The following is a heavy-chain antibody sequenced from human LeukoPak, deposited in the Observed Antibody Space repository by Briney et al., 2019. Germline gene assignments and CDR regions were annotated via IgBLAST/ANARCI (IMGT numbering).Heavy chain of an antibody. CDR3: ARSAAKTYYFDY. D-gene: IGHD6-25*01. V-gene: IGHV4-59*01. CDR2: IYYSGST. J-gene: IGHJ4*02. CDR1: GGSIIYYS. Sequence: SETLSLTCTVSGGSIIYYSWSWFRHPPGKGLEWIGYIYYSGSTNYNPSLKSRVTISVDTSKNHFSLNLSSVTAADTAVYYCARSAAKTYYFDYWGPGTLVTVSS.